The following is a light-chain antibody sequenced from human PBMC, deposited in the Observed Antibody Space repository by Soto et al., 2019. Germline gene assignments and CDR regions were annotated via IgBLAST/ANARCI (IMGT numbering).Light chain of an antibody. J-gene: IGKJ5*01. Sequence: IVMTQSPLSLPVTPGEPASISCRSSQSLLYSNGYNYLDWYLQRPGQSPQLLIYLGSNRAPGVPDRFSGSGSGTDFTLKISRVEAVDVGVYYCMQGLQDLTFGQGTRLEIQ. CDR3: MQGLQDLT. CDR1: QSLLYSNGYNY. V-gene: IGKV2-28*01. CDR2: LGS.